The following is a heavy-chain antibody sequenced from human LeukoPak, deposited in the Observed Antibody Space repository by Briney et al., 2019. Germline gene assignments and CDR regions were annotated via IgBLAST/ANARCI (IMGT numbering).Heavy chain of an antibody. Sequence: GGSLGLSCAASGFTFSSYSMNWVRQAPGKGLEWVSSISSSSSYIYYADSVKGRFTISRDNAKNSLYLQMNSLRAEDTAVYYCARDLYSSSSGFDYWGQGTLVTVSS. CDR2: ISSSSSYI. CDR1: GFTFSSYS. V-gene: IGHV3-21*01. D-gene: IGHD6-6*01. J-gene: IGHJ4*02. CDR3: ARDLYSSSSGFDY.